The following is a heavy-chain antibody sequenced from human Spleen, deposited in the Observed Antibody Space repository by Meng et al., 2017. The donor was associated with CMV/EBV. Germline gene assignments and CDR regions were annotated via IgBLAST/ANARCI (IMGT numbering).Heavy chain of an antibody. CDR2: IYWNDDG. CDR1: TPRVG. D-gene: IGHD3-3*01. J-gene: IGHJ5*02. Sequence: TPRVGVGWVRQPPGKAPEWLALIYWNDDGRYNPSLQNRLTITKDTSKNQVFLTMTNMDPVDTATYYCARVPKYDFWTGYYTGIGWFDPWGQGTLVTVSS. V-gene: IGHV2-5*01. CDR3: ARVPKYDFWTGYYTGIGWFDP.